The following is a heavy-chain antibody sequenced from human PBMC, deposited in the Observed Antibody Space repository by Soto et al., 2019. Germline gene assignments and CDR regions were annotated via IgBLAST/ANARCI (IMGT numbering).Heavy chain of an antibody. CDR1: GYTLTELS. D-gene: IGHD3-22*01. V-gene: IGHV1-24*01. Sequence: ASVKVSCKVSGYTLTELSMHWVRQAPGKGLEWMGGFDPEDGETIYARKFQGRVTMTEDTSTDTAYMELSSLRSEDTAVYYCAFYYDSSGYYGYWGQGTLVTVSS. CDR2: FDPEDGET. J-gene: IGHJ4*02. CDR3: AFYYDSSGYYGY.